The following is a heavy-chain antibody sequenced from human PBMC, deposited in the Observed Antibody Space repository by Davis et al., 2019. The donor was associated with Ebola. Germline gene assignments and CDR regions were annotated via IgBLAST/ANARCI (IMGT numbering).Heavy chain of an antibody. J-gene: IGHJ4*02. CDR3: ARDSDDYSFDY. D-gene: IGHD4-11*01. Sequence: GESLKISCAASGITFSSYAMHWVRQAPGMGLEWVAIISYDGSDKYYADSVKGRFTISRDNSKNTLYLQMNSLRPEDTAVYYCARDSDDYSFDYWGQGILVTVSS. CDR1: GITFSSYA. CDR2: ISYDGSDK. V-gene: IGHV3-30*04.